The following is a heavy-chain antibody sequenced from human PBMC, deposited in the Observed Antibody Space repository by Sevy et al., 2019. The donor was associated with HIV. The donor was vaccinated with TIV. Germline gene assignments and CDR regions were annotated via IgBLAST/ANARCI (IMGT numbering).Heavy chain of an antibody. J-gene: IGHJ4*02. CDR3: ATDRRIAVADNFDY. D-gene: IGHD6-19*01. V-gene: IGHV3-23*01. CDR1: GFTFSSYA. CDR2: ISGSGGST. Sequence: GGSLRLSCAASGFTFSSYAMSWVRQAPGKGLEWVSAISGSGGSTYYADSVKGRFTTSRDNSKNTLYLQMNSLRAEDTAVYYCATDRRIAVADNFDYWGQGTLVIVSS.